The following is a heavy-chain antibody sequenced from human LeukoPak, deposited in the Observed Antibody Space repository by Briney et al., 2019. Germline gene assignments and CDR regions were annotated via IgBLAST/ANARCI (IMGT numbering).Heavy chain of an antibody. D-gene: IGHD6-13*01. CDR3: AKDGYSSSWYYFDY. CDR2: IRGSGGNT. Sequence: GGSLRLSCAASGFTFSHYAISWVRQAPGKGLEWVSGIRGSGGNTYYADSVKGRFTISRDSSKNTLYLQMNSLRAEDTAVYYCAKDGYSSSWYYFDYWGQGTLVTVSS. CDR1: GFTFSHYA. V-gene: IGHV3-23*01. J-gene: IGHJ4*02.